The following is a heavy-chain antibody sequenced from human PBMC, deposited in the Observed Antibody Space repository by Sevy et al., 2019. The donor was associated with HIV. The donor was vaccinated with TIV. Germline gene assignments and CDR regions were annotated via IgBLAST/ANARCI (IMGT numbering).Heavy chain of an antibody. V-gene: IGHV3-66*01. CDR2: IYSDGRT. D-gene: IGHD3-22*01. CDR1: GLSVSDNY. CDR3: ARDRYYDASGYYYYYYGMDV. Sequence: GGSLRLSCAASGLSVSDNYMNWVRQAPGKGLELVSVIYSDGRTYYADSVKGRFTISRDNSKNTVYLHMNSLRPEDTAVYYCARDRYYDASGYYYYYYGMDVWGQGTTVTVSS. J-gene: IGHJ6*02.